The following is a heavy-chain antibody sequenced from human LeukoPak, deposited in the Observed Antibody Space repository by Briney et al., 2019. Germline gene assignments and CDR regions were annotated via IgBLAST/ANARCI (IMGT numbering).Heavy chain of an antibody. CDR1: GGSISSYY. V-gene: IGHV4-59*01. D-gene: IGHD3-10*01. J-gene: IGHJ4*02. CDR2: IYYSGST. Sequence: PSQTLSLTCTVSGGSISSYYWSWIRQPSGKGLEWIGYIYYSGSTNYNPSLKSRVTISVATSKKQFSLKLSSVTAADTAVYYCAREYYGSGTLDYWGQGTLVTFSS. CDR3: AREYYGSGTLDY.